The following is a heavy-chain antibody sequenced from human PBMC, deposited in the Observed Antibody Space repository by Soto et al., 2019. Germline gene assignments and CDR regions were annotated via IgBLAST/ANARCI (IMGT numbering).Heavy chain of an antibody. CDR3: ARSPGYYDVLTGYYKTHFDY. Sequence: GESLKISCKGSGYSFTSYWIGCVRQMPGQGLECMGIIYPGDSDTRYSPSFQGQVIISADKSINTAYLQWSSLKASDTAMYYCARSPGYYDVLTGYYKTHFDYWGQGTLVTSPQ. V-gene: IGHV5-51*01. CDR2: IYPGDSDT. J-gene: IGHJ4*02. CDR1: GYSFTSYW. D-gene: IGHD3-9*01.